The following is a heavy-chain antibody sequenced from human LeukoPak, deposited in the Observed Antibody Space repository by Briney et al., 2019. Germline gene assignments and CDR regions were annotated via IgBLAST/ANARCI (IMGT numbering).Heavy chain of an antibody. Sequence: TGGSLRLSWAASGFAFNTYWMNWVRQAPGKGLEWVANINQDGSEKYYVDSVKGRFTISRDNAKNSLYLQMNSLRPEDSALYYCSRDGRAPGLYFDLWGQGALVTTSS. CDR2: INQDGSEK. J-gene: IGHJ4*02. CDR1: GFAFNTYW. CDR3: SRDGRAPGLYFDL. V-gene: IGHV3-7*01.